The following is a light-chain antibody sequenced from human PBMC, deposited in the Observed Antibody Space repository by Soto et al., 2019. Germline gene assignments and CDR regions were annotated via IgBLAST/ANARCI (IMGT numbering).Light chain of an antibody. J-gene: IGLJ2*01. V-gene: IGLV2-14*01. CDR3: SSYPSNTTVL. Sequence: QSALTQPASVSGSPGQSITISCTGTSSDVGCYNYVSWYQQHPGKAPKLMIYEVSNRPSGVSNRFSGSKSGNTASLTISGLQAEDEAEYYCSSYPSNTTVLFGGGTKVTVL. CDR2: EVS. CDR1: SSDVGCYNY.